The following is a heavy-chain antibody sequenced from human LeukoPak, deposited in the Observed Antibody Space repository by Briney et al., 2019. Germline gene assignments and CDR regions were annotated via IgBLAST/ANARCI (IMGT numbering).Heavy chain of an antibody. CDR3: AKEVSRVTTFYFDY. CDR2: ISGSGAGT. D-gene: IGHD4-17*01. V-gene: IGHV3-23*01. Sequence: GGSLRLSCAASGFTFSSYAMNWVRQAPGKGLEWVSAISGSGAGTYYADSVKGRFTISRDNSKNTLYLQIKSLRAEDTAIYYCAKEVSRVTTFYFDYWGQGTLVTVAS. CDR1: GFTFSSYA. J-gene: IGHJ4*02.